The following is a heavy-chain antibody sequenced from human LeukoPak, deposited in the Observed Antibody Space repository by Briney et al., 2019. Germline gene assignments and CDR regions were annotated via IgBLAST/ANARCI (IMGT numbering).Heavy chain of an antibody. D-gene: IGHD5-18*01. Sequence: GGSLRLSCAASGFTFSSHWMSWVRQAPGKGLEWVANIKKEGSEKYYVDAVKGRFTISRDNAKTSLYLQMNSLRAEDTAVYYCARDLSAIAGYTYGRGIDYWGQGTLVTVSS. V-gene: IGHV3-7*01. J-gene: IGHJ4*02. CDR3: ARDLSAIAGYTYGRGIDY. CDR2: IKKEGSEK. CDR1: GFTFSSHW.